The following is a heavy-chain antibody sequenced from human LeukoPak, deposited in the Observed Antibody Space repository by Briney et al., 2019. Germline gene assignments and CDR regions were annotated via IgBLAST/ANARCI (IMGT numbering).Heavy chain of an antibody. D-gene: IGHD3-3*01. V-gene: IGHV3-21*01. CDR3: ARDQGPYYDFWSGYYPHWFDP. CDR2: ISSSSSYI. J-gene: IGHJ5*02. Sequence: GGSLRLSCAASGFTFSSYSMNWVRQAPGKGLEWDSSISSSSSYIYYADSVKGRFTISRDNAKNSLYLQMNGLRAEDTAVYYCARDQGPYYDFWSGYYPHWFDPWGQGTLVIVSS. CDR1: GFTFSSYS.